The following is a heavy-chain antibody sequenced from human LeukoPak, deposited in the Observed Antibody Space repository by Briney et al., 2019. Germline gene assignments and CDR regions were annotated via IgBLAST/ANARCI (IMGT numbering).Heavy chain of an antibody. J-gene: IGHJ4*02. CDR1: GFTFRTYT. D-gene: IGHD2-8*02. Sequence: GGSLRLSCAASGFTFRTYTMNWVRQAPGKGLEWVSGIYGSGGGGLYADSVRGRFTISRDDSKNMLYLQMNNLRADDTAVYYCAKDRVPDGIWSLDYWGRGTRVTVSS. CDR3: AKDRVPDGIWSLDY. V-gene: IGHV3-23*01. CDR2: IYGSGGGG.